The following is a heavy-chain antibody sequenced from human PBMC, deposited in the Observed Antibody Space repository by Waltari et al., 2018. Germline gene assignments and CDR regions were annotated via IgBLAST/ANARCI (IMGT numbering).Heavy chain of an antibody. CDR2: ISYDGSNK. J-gene: IGHJ6*02. CDR3: AREYYDFWSGYYSRAPYYYYYYGMDV. V-gene: IGHV3-30-3*01. Sequence: GWVAVISYDGSNKYYADSVKGRFTISRDNSKNTLYLQMNSLRAEDTAVYYCAREYYDFWSGYYSRAPYYYYYYGMDVWGQGTTVTVSS. D-gene: IGHD3-3*01.